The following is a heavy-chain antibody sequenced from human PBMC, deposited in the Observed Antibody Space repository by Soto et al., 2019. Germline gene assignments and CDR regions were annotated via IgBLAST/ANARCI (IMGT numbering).Heavy chain of an antibody. D-gene: IGHD2-2*01. J-gene: IGHJ5*02. CDR3: ASHCRIRCSYWIEP. V-gene: IGHV1-46*03. CDR2: IDPRCGGT. Sequence: QVQLVQSGAEVKKPGASVKISCRASGYTFTKYYVHWVRQAPGQGLEWMGVIDPRCGGTTYAQQFQGGVSMTRDTAASTVYMDLSNLRSEDTAIYCCASHCRIRCSYWIEPWGQGTLVMVSS. CDR1: GYTFTKYY.